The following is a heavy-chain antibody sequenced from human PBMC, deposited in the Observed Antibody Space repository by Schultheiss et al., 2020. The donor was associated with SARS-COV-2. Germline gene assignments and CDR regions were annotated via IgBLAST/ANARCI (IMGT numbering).Heavy chain of an antibody. CDR3: ARQGCSSTSCYTGYYYYYYYMDV. Sequence: SETLSLTCTVSGGSISSYYWSWIRQPPGKGLEWIGEINHSGSTNYNPSLKSRVTISVDTSKNQFSLKLSSVTAADTAVYYCARQGCSSTSCYTGYYYYYYYMDVWGKGTTVTVSS. CDR1: GGSISSYY. D-gene: IGHD2-2*02. J-gene: IGHJ6*03. CDR2: INHSGST. V-gene: IGHV4-34*01.